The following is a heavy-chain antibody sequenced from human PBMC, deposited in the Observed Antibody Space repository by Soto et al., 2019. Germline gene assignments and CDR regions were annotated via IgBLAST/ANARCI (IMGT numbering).Heavy chain of an antibody. CDR2: IWYDGSNK. V-gene: IGHV3-33*01. Sequence: GGSLRLSCAASGFTFSSYGMHWVRQAPGKGLEWVAVIWYDGSNKYYADSVKGRFTISRDNSKNTLYLQMNSLRAEDTAVYYCARDGALSTYDFWSGYSDYWGQGTLVTVSS. D-gene: IGHD3-3*01. J-gene: IGHJ4*02. CDR3: ARDGALSTYDFWSGYSDY. CDR1: GFTFSSYG.